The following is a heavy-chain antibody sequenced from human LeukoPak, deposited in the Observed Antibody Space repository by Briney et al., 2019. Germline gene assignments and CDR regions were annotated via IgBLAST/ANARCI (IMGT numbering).Heavy chain of an antibody. J-gene: IGHJ5*02. D-gene: IGHD6-13*01. CDR2: IYSSGST. CDR1: GGSISSGGYY. V-gene: IGHV4-61*08. Sequence: SETLSLTCTVSGGSISSGGYYWSWIRQHPGKGLEWIGYIYSSGSTKYNPSLKSPITISVDTSKNQLSLKLSSVTAADTAVYYCARGQQWFDPWGQGTLVTVSS. CDR3: ARGQQWFDP.